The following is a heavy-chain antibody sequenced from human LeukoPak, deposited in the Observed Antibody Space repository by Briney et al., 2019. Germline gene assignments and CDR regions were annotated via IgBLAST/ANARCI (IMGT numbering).Heavy chain of an antibody. D-gene: IGHD3-10*01. CDR3: ATPYYYGSGTEGYWFDP. J-gene: IGHJ5*02. CDR2: FDPEDGET. Sequence: ASVKVSCKVFGYTLTELSMHWVRQAPGKGLEWMGGFDPEDGETIYAQKFQGRVTMTEGTSTDTAYMELRSLRSEDTAIYYCATPYYYGSGTEGYWFDPWGQGTLVTVSS. CDR1: GYTLTELS. V-gene: IGHV1-24*01.